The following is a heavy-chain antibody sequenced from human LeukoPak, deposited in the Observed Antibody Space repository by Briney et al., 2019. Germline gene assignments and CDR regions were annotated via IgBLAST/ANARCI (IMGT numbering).Heavy chain of an antibody. CDR3: VQDLWYGEYEY. CDR2: ISSGSSYI. CDR1: GFTFSSNS. D-gene: IGHD3-10*01. J-gene: IGHJ4*02. V-gene: IGHV3-21*04. Sequence: GGSLRLSCAASGFTFSSNSMNWVRQAPGKGLEWVSSISSGSSYIYYADSVKGRFTISRDNSKNTLYLQMNSLRGEDTATYYCVQDLWYGEYEYWGQGALVTVSS.